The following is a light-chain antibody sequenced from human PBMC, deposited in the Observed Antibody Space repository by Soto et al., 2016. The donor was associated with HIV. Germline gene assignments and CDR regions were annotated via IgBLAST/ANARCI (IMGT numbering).Light chain of an antibody. CDR1: QSIGRF. Sequence: IQMTQSPSSLSASVGDRVTITCRASQSIGRFLAWYQQKPGEAPKLLIYKASSLESGVPFRFSGSGSGTEFTLTISSLQPDDFATYYCQQYNSHSPWTFGQGTKVEIK. J-gene: IGKJ1*01. CDR3: QQYNSHSPWT. CDR2: KAS. V-gene: IGKV1-5*03.